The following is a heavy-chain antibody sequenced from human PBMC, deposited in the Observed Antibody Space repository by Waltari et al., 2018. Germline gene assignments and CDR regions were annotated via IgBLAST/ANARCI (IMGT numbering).Heavy chain of an antibody. D-gene: IGHD5-12*01. CDR1: GGSISSYY. CDR2: LYYSGST. V-gene: IGHV4-59*01. J-gene: IGHJ4*02. CDR3: ARALPHEDIVAGRPPAGQYYFDY. Sequence: QVQLQESGPGLVKPSETLSLTCTVSGGSISSYYWSWLRQPPGKGLEGIGYLYYSGSTNYNPSLKSRVTISVDTSKNQFSLKLSSVTAADTAVYYCARALPHEDIVAGRPPAGQYYFDYWGQGTLVTVSS.